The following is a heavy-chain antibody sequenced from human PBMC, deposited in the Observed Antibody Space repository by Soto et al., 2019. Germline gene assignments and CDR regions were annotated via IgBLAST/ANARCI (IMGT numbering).Heavy chain of an antibody. Sequence: GGSLRLSCAASGFTFSNAWMSWVRQAPGKGLEWVGRIKSKTDGGTTDYAAPMKGRFTISRDDSKNTLYLQMNSLKTEDTAVYYCTTDAAARYYYYYGMDVWGQGTTVTVSS. CDR1: GFTFSNAW. D-gene: IGHD6-13*01. CDR3: TTDAAARYYYYYGMDV. CDR2: IKSKTDGGTT. J-gene: IGHJ6*02. V-gene: IGHV3-15*01.